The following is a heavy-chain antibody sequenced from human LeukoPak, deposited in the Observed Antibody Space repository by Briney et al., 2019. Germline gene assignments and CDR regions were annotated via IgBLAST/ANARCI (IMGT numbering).Heavy chain of an antibody. Sequence: GGSLRLSCAASGFTFSNAWMSWVRQAPGKGLEWVGRIKSKTDGGTTDYAAPVKGRFTISRDDSKNTLYLQMNSLKTGDTAVYYCTTDLSGDYYYYMDVWGKGTTVTVSS. D-gene: IGHD3-3*01. CDR3: TTDLSGDYYYYMDV. V-gene: IGHV3-15*01. CDR2: IKSKTDGGTT. CDR1: GFTFSNAW. J-gene: IGHJ6*03.